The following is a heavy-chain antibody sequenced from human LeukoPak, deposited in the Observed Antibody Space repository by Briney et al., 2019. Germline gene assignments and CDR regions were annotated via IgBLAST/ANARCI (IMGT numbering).Heavy chain of an antibody. CDR3: ARGWSTVTTYWFDP. V-gene: IGHV1-24*01. CDR1: GYTLTELS. D-gene: IGHD4-17*01. Sequence: ASVKVSCKVSGYTLTELSMHWVRQAPGKGLEWMGGFDPEDGETIYAQKFQGRVTMTEDTSTDTAYMELSSLRSEDTAVYYCARGWSTVTTYWFDPWGQGTLVTVSS. CDR2: FDPEDGET. J-gene: IGHJ5*02.